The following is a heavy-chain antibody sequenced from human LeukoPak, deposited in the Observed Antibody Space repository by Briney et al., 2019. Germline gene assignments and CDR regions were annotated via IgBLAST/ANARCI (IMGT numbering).Heavy chain of an antibody. Sequence: GSLRLSCAASGFAFSAYEMNWVRQAPGEGLEWVSYIAGSDTTTHYADSVKGRFTIFRDNAKNSLYLQMNRLRAEDTALYYCTTLGYHLDSWGQGTLVTVSS. CDR2: IAGSDTTT. CDR1: GFAFSAYE. V-gene: IGHV3-48*03. D-gene: IGHD3-22*01. J-gene: IGHJ4*02. CDR3: TTLGYHLDS.